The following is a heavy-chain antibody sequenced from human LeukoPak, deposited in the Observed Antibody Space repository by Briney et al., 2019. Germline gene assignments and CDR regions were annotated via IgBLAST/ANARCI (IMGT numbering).Heavy chain of an antibody. V-gene: IGHV3-23*01. CDR1: GFTFTTYA. J-gene: IGHJ4*02. D-gene: IGHD7-27*01. CDR2: ISGSGDST. CDR3: AKLTPGYFDY. Sequence: GGSLRLSCAASGFTFTTYAMSWVRQAPGKGLEWVSAISGSGDSTYYADSVKGRFTISRDNSKNTLYLQMNSLRAEDTAVYYCAKLTPGYFDYWGQGALVTVSS.